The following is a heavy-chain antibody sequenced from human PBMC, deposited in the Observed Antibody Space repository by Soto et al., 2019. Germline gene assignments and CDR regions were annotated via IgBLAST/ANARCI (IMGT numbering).Heavy chain of an antibody. CDR1: GFTVSSKY. CDR3: ARDDVLCDGGRCYGIPLDV. Sequence: VQLVESGGGLVQPGGSLRLSCAASGFTVSSKYMTWVRQAPGKGLEWVSLIQSGGTTYYADSVKGRFTISRDTSENTLHLQMDSLRVEDTAVYYCARDDVLCDGGRCYGIPLDVWAKGPRSPSPQ. V-gene: IGHV3-66*01. CDR2: IQSGGTT. D-gene: IGHD2-15*01. J-gene: IGHJ6*04.